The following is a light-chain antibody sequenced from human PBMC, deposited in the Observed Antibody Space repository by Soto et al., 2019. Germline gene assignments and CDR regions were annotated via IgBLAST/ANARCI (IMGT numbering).Light chain of an antibody. Sequence: EIVLTQSRGTLSLSPGERATLSCRASQRVSGGYLAWYRQKPGQAPRPLIYGASNRASGIPDRFSGSGSGTDFTLTLSRLEPEDFAVFYCHQYGSSPETFGQGTKVEIK. CDR3: HQYGSSPET. CDR1: QRVSGGY. J-gene: IGKJ1*01. CDR2: GAS. V-gene: IGKV3-20*01.